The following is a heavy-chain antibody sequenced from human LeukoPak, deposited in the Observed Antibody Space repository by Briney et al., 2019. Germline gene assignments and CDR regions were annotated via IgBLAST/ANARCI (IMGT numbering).Heavy chain of an antibody. V-gene: IGHV1-2*06. CDR3: ARVGVDLWFDP. Sequence: ASVKISCKVSGYTFTDYYMHWLRQAPGQGLEWMGRINPNSGGTNYAQKFQGRVTMTRDTSISTAYMELSRLKSDDTAVYYCARVGVDLWFDPWGQGTLVTVSS. CDR2: INPNSGGT. CDR1: GYTFTDYY. J-gene: IGHJ5*02. D-gene: IGHD3/OR15-3a*01.